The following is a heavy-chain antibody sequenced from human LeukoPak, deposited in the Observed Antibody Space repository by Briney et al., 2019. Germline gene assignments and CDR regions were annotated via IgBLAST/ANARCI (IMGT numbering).Heavy chain of an antibody. D-gene: IGHD3-10*01. CDR2: INPNSGGT. CDR3: ARDYYDSGSSHDALDI. V-gene: IGHV1-2*02. CDR1: GYTFTGYY. Sequence: ASVKVSCKASGYTFTGYYMHWVRQAPGQGLEWMGWINPNSGGTNYAQKFQGRVTMTRDTSISTAYMELSRLRSDDTAVYYCARDYYDSGSSHDALDIWGQGTMVTVSS. J-gene: IGHJ3*02.